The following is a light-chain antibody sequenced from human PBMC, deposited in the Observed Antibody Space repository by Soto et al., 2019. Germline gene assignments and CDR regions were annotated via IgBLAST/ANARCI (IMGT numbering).Light chain of an antibody. CDR3: QQSYSTPL. J-gene: IGKJ3*01. CDR1: QSISSY. V-gene: IGKV1-39*01. Sequence: DIQMTQSPSSLSASVGDRVTIACRASQSISSYLNWYHQRPGKAPKVLIYATSTLQSGVPSRFCGSGSGTDFTLTISSLQPEDFATYYCQQSYSTPLFGPGTKVDIK. CDR2: ATS.